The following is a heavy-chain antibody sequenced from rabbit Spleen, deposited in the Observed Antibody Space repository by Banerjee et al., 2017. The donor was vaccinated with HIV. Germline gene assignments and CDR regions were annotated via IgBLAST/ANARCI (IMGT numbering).Heavy chain of an antibody. J-gene: IGHJ4*01. Sequence: QEQLEEGGGDLVQPEGSLPLTCTAYGFSFSSGYDMRWGSPAPGKGLEWIACIYTGDGNTYYASWAKGRFTISKTSSTTVTLQMTSLTAADTATYFCARDEDARVPGYAYNLWGPGTLVTVS. CDR2: IYTGDGNT. CDR3: ARDEDARVPGYAYNL. CDR1: GFSFSSGYD. D-gene: IGHD6-1*01. V-gene: IGHV1S45*01.